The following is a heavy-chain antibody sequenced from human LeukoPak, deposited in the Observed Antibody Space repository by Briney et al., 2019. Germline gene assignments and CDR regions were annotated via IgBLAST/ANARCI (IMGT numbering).Heavy chain of an antibody. V-gene: IGHV3-23*01. CDR2: ISGSGAST. CDR1: GFTFSTNA. CDR3: AKDVGKWESLHFFDY. J-gene: IGHJ4*02. D-gene: IGHD1-26*01. Sequence: GGSLRLSCLTSGFTFSTNAMSWVRQAPGKGLEWISGISGSGASTYYADSVTGRFTISRDNSRYTLYLQMNSLRGDDTAVYYCAKDVGKWESLHFFDYWGQGTLVTVSS.